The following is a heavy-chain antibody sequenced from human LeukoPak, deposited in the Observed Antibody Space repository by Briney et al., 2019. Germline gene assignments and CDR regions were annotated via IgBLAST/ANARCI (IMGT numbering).Heavy chain of an antibody. J-gene: IGHJ5*02. CDR3: ARAKMSSNYGIHWFDP. D-gene: IGHD4-11*01. CDR2: IYHGGAT. Sequence: PSETLSLTCTVSGGSISTAGYYWSWIRQPPGKGLEWIGYIYHGGATYYTPSLKSRVTMSVDRSENQFSLQLNSLTAADTAIYYCARAKMSSNYGIHWFDPWGQGTLVTVSS. CDR1: GGSISTAGYY. V-gene: IGHV4-30-2*01.